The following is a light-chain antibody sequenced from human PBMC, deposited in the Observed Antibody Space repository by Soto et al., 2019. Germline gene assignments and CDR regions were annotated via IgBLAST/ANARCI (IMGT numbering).Light chain of an antibody. CDR1: QSVSSSY. CDR3: HQYGSIPWT. CDR2: GAS. V-gene: IGKV3-20*01. Sequence: EIVLTQFPGTLSLSPGERATLSCRASQSVSSSYLAWYQQKPGQAPRLLIYGASSRATGIPDRFTGSGSGTDFTLTISSLEPEDFAVYYCHQYGSIPWTFGQGTKVEIK. J-gene: IGKJ1*01.